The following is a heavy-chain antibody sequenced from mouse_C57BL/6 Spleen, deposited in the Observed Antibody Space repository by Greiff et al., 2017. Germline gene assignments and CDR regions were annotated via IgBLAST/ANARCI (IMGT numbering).Heavy chain of an antibody. CDR1: GYTFTSYW. CDR2: IDPSDSET. J-gene: IGHJ1*03. V-gene: IGHV1-52*01. CDR3: ARIHYYGSSYNWYFDV. Sequence: VQLQQPGAELVRPGSSVKLSCKASGYTFTSYWMHWVKQRPIQGLEWIGNIDPSDSETHSNQKFKDKATLTVDKSSSTAYMQLSSLTSEDSAVYYCARIHYYGSSYNWYFDVWGTGTTVTVSS. D-gene: IGHD1-1*01.